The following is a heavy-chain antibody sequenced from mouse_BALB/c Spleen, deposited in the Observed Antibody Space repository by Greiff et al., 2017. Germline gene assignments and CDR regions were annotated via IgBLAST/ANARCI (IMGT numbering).Heavy chain of an antibody. J-gene: IGHJ4*01. CDR1: GYSITSGY. D-gene: IGHD2-4*01. CDR3: ARRYDYDGYYAMDD. CDR2: ISYSGST. V-gene: IGHV3-8*02. Sequence: EVQLQESGPSLVKPSQTLSLTCSVTGYSITSGYWNWIRKLPGNKLEYMGYISYSGSTYYNPSLKSRISITRDTSKNQYYLQLNSVTTEDTATYYCARRYDYDGYYAMDDWGQGTSVTVSS.